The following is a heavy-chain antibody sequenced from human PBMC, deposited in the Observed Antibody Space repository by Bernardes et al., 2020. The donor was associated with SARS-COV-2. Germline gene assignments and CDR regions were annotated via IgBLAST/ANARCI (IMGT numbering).Heavy chain of an antibody. J-gene: IGHJ6*02. D-gene: IGHD2-15*01. V-gene: IGHV4-61*02. CDR1: GGSISSGSYY. CDR2: IYTSGST. CDR3: ARDIEKDDCSGGSCYSSTTYYGMDV. Sequence: SETLSLTCTVSGGSISSGSYYWSWIRQPAGKGLEWIGRIYTSGSTNYNPSLKSRVTISVDTSKNQFSLKLSSVTAVDTAVYYCARDIEKDDCSGGSCYSSTTYYGMDVWGQGTTVTVSS.